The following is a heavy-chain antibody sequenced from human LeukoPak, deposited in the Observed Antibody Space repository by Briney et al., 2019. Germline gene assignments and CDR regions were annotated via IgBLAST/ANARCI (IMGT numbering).Heavy chain of an antibody. J-gene: IGHJ4*02. CDR1: GFTFSSYW. CDR2: INSDGSIT. Sequence: GGSLRLSCAASGFTFSSYWMHWVRQAPGKGLVWVSRINSDGSITTYADSVKGRFTISSDNAKNTLYLQMNSLRAEDTAMYYCARGIGWLHYWGQGTLVTVSS. CDR3: ARGIGWLHY. V-gene: IGHV3-74*01. D-gene: IGHD6-19*01.